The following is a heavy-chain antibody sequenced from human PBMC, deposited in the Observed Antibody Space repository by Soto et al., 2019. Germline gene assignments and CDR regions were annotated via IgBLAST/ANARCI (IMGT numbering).Heavy chain of an antibody. CDR2: ISSSGSTI. CDR3: ARVEPAALDAYEL. V-gene: IGHV3-11*01. Sequence: GGSLRLSCVASGFTFSDYYMSWIRQAPGKGLEWVSYISSSGSTIYYADFVKGRFTISRDNAKNSLYLQMNSLRAEDTAVYYCARVEPAALDAYELWCQGTMVTVS. D-gene: IGHD6-13*01. J-gene: IGHJ3*01. CDR1: GFTFSDYY.